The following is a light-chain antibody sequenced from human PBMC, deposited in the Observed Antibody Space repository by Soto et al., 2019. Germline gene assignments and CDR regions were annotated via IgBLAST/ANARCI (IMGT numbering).Light chain of an antibody. CDR2: EVS. V-gene: IGLV2-14*01. CDR3: SSYGSTSTRYV. J-gene: IGLJ1*01. Sequence: QSALTQPASVCGSPGQSITISCTGTSSDVGGYNYVSWYQQHPGKAPKLMIYEVSNRPSGVSNRFSGSKSANTASLTISGLQAEDEADYFCSSYGSTSTRYVFGTGTKVTVL. CDR1: SSDVGGYNY.